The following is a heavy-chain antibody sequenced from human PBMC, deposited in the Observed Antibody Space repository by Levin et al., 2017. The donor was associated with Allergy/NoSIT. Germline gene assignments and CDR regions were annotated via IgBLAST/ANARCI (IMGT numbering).Heavy chain of an antibody. J-gene: IGHJ6*02. V-gene: IGHV1-58*01. CDR3: AADSVYGQWLAIYYYYGMDV. Sequence: GGSLRLSCKASGFTFTSSAVQWVRQARGQRLEWIGWIVVGSGNTNYAQKFQERVTITRDMSTSTAYMELSSLRSEDTAVYYCAADSVYGQWLAIYYYYGMDVWGQGTTVTVSS. D-gene: IGHD6-19*01. CDR2: IVVGSGNT. CDR1: GFTFTSSA.